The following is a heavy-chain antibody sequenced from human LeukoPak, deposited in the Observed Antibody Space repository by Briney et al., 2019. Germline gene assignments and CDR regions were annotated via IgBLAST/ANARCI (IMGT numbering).Heavy chain of an antibody. CDR3: ASTDYYDSSGYYLDY. J-gene: IGHJ4*02. D-gene: IGHD3-22*01. CDR2: IYYSGST. CDR1: GGSIRSYY. Sequence: SETLSLTCTVSGGSIRSYYWSWIRQPPGKGLEWIGYIYYSGSTNYNPSLKSRVTISVDTFKNQFSLKLSSVTAADTAVYYCASTDYYDSSGYYLDYWGQGTLVTVSS. V-gene: IGHV4-59*01.